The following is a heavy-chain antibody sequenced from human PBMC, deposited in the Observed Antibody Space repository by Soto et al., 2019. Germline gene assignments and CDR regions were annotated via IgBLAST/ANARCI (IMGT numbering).Heavy chain of an antibody. D-gene: IGHD2-21*02. V-gene: IGHV1-69*13. Sequence: SVKVSCKASGGTFSSYAISWVRQAPGQGLEWMGGIIPIFGTANYAQKFQGRVTITADESTSTAYMELSSLRSEDTAVYYCARGVVTVPGGYYYYYGMDVWGQGTTVTVSS. J-gene: IGHJ6*02. CDR2: IIPIFGTA. CDR3: ARGVVTVPGGYYYYYGMDV. CDR1: GGTFSSYA.